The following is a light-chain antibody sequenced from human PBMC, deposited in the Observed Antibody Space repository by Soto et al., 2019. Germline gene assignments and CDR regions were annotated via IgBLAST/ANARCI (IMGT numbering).Light chain of an antibody. Sequence: IQLTQSPSSLSASVGDRVTITCRASQGISSYLAWYQQKPGKAPKLLIYAASTLQSGVPSRFSGSGYGTDFTLTISSLQPEDFATYYCQQLNSYPGTFGGGTKVEIK. V-gene: IGKV1-9*01. CDR2: AAS. J-gene: IGKJ4*01. CDR1: QGISSY. CDR3: QQLNSYPGT.